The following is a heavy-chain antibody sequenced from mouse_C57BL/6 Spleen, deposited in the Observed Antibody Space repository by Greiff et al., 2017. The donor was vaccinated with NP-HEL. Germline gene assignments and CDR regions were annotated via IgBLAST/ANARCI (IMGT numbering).Heavy chain of an antibody. J-gene: IGHJ1*03. V-gene: IGHV3-8*01. D-gene: IGHD3-3*01. CDR3: ARGGDAWYFDV. Sequence: EVKLMESGPGLAKPSQTLSLTCSVTGYSITSDYWNWLRKFPGNKLEYMGYISYSGSTYYNPSLKSRISITRDTSKNQYYLQLNSVTTEEAATYYCARGGDAWYFDVWGTGTTVTVSS. CDR1: GYSITSDY. CDR2: ISYSGST.